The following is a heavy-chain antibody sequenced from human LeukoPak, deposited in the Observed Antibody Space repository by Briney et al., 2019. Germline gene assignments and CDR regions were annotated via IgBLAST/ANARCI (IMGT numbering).Heavy chain of an antibody. J-gene: IGHJ6*03. CDR2: IYHSGST. D-gene: IGHD6-6*01. V-gene: IGHV4-4*02. Sequence: SGTLSLTCAVSGGSISSSNRWSWVRQPPGKGLEWIGEIYHSGSTNYNPSLKSRVTISVDKSKNQFSLKLSSVTAADTAVYYCARDRSSIAGSAPTDYYYMDVWGKGTTVTVSS. CDR3: ARDRSSIAGSAPTDYYYMDV. CDR1: GGSISSSNR.